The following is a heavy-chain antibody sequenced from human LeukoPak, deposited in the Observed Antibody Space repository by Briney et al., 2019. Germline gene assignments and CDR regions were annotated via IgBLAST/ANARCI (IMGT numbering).Heavy chain of an antibody. V-gene: IGHV3-23*01. CDR2: ISGSGGST. J-gene: IGHJ4*02. Sequence: GGSLRLPCAASGFTFSSYAMSWVRQAPGKGLEWVSAISGSGGSTYYADSVKGRFTISRDNSKNTLYLQMNSLRAEDTAVYYCAKGGMYSSSWFDYWGQGTLVTVSS. CDR1: GFTFSSYA. D-gene: IGHD6-13*01. CDR3: AKGGMYSSSWFDY.